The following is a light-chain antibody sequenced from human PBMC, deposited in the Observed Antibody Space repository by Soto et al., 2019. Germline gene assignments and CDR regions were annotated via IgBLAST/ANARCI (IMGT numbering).Light chain of an antibody. V-gene: IGLV2-8*01. CDR3: SSYAGNRHFYV. CDR2: EVT. CDR1: SSDVGGYDF. J-gene: IGLJ1*01. Sequence: QSVLTQPPSASGSPGQSVAISCTGTSSDVGGYDFVSWYQQHPGKAPRLVIYEVTKRPSGIADRFSGSKSGNTASLTVSGLQAEDEADYYCSSYAGNRHFYVFRTGTKVTVL.